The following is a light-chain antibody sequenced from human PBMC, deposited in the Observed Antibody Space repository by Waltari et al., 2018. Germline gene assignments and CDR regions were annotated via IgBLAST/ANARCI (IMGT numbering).Light chain of an antibody. CDR3: CSYAGRSTFVV. CDR2: EGS. Sequence: QSALTQPASGSGSPGPSITISCTGTSSDVGSYNLVSWYQQHPGKAPKLMIYEGSKRPSGVSNRFSGSRSGNTASLTITGLQAGDEADYCCCSYAGRSTFVVFGGGTKLTVL. CDR1: SSDVGSYNL. V-gene: IGLV2-23*03. J-gene: IGLJ2*01.